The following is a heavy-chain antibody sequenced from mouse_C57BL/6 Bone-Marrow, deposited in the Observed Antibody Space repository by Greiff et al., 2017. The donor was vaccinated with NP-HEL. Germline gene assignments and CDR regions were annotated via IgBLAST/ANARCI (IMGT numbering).Heavy chain of an antibody. V-gene: IGHV1-63*01. D-gene: IGHD2-3*01. CDR3: ARYGYYWFAY. CDR1: GYTFTNYW. Sequence: VHLVESGAELVRPGTSVKMSCKASGYTFTNYWIGWAKQRPGHGLEWIGDIYPGGGYTNYNEKFKGKATLTADKSSSTAYMQFSSLTSEDSAIYYCARYGYYWFAYWGQGTLVTVSA. J-gene: IGHJ3*01. CDR2: IYPGGGYT.